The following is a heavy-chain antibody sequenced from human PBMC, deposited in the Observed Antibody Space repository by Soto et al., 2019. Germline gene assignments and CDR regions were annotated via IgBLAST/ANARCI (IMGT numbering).Heavy chain of an antibody. CDR2: INHSGST. J-gene: IGHJ6*02. D-gene: IGHD5-18*01. CDR1: GGSFSGYY. CDR3: ARGGYSYGYSRYYYYYYYGMDV. Sequence: PXETLSLTCAVYGGSFSGYYWSWIRQPPGKGLEWIGEINHSGSTNYNPSLKSRVTISVDTSKNQFSLKLSSVTAADTAVYYCARGGYSYGYSRYYYYYYYGMDVWGQGTTVTVSS. V-gene: IGHV4-34*01.